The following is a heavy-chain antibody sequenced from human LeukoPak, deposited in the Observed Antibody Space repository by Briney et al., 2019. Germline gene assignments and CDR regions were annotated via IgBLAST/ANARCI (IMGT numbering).Heavy chain of an antibody. J-gene: IGHJ3*01. V-gene: IGHV3-21*01. CDR3: AREGGVLGEAFDV. Sequence: GGSLRLSCLTSGFNQKNAWMSWVRQAPGKGLEWVSSIGDSSRSIFYADSVKGRFTISRDNAKNSLYLQMNSLRAEDTAVYYCAREGGVLGEAFDVWGQGTMVTISS. CDR2: IGDSSRSI. CDR1: GFNQKNAW. D-gene: IGHD3-10*01.